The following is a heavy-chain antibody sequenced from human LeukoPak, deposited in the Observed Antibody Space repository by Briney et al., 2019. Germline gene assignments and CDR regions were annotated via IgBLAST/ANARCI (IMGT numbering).Heavy chain of an antibody. V-gene: IGHV3-9*01. J-gene: IGHJ6*03. CDR1: GFTYDDYA. Sequence: PGGSLRLSCAASGFTYDDYAMHWVRQAPGKGLEWVSGISWNSGSIGYADSVKGRFTISRDNAKNSLYLQMNSLRAEDTALYYCAKDGAGYSYATNYYYYYMDVWGKGTTVTVSS. CDR3: AKDGAGYSYATNYYYYYMDV. CDR2: ISWNSGSI. D-gene: IGHD5-18*01.